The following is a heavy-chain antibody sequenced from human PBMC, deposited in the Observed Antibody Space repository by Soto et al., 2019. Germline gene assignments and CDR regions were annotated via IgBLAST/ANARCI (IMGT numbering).Heavy chain of an antibody. CDR3: AASYGSGYRAFDY. CDR2: INPLVSMS. D-gene: IGHD3-10*01. Sequence: QVQLVQSGTEVKKPGSSVKVSCKASGDTFSFYTINWVRQAPGLGLEWVGRINPLVSMSNYAQKFQGRVSMAEDKSTSTAYMELRSLRSDDTAMYVCAASYGSGYRAFDYWGQGALVIVSS. V-gene: IGHV1-69*02. J-gene: IGHJ4*02. CDR1: GDTFSFYT.